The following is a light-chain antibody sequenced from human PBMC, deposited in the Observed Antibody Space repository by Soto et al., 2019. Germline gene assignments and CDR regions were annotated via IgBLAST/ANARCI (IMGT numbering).Light chain of an antibody. CDR1: QNIYSN. Sequence: IVMTQSPSTLSVSPVERATLSCRASQNIYSNIAWYQQRPGQAPRLLIYRASTRATGVPARFSGSGSGTEFTLSISSLQSEDFTVYSCLQYHNPRSFGQGNK. CDR3: LQYHNPRS. J-gene: IGKJ1*01. V-gene: IGKV3-15*01. CDR2: RAS.